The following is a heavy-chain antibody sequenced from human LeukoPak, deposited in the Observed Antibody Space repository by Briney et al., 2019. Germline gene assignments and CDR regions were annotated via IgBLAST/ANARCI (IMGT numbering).Heavy chain of an antibody. D-gene: IGHD5-12*01. J-gene: IGHJ4*02. CDR3: ARHPRRRGYSGYDPYFDY. Sequence: GESLKISCKGSGYSFTSNWIGWVRQMPGKGLEWMGIIYPGDSDTRYSPSFQGQVTISADKSISTAYLQWSSLKASDTAMYYCARHPRRRGYSGYDPYFDYWGQGTLVTVSS. V-gene: IGHV5-51*01. CDR1: GYSFTSNW. CDR2: IYPGDSDT.